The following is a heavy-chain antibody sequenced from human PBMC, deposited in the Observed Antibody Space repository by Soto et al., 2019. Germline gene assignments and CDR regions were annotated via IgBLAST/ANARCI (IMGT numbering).Heavy chain of an antibody. Sequence: QVQLVQSGIEVKKPGASVKVSCKASGYTFTSYGISWVRQAPGQGLEWMGWISTYNGNTNYAQNLQGRVTMTTDTSTSTVYMELWSLGSDDTAVYDCVRDGVGATTVDYWGRGTLVTVSS. CDR1: GYTFTSYG. J-gene: IGHJ4*02. V-gene: IGHV1-18*01. D-gene: IGHD1-26*01. CDR2: ISTYNGNT. CDR3: VRDGVGATTVDY.